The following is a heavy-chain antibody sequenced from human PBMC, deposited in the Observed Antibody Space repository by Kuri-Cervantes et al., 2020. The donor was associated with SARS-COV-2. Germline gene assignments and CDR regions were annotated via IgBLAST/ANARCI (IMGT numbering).Heavy chain of an antibody. D-gene: IGHD1-1*01. CDR3: ARGYRYNLPYFDY. CDR2: ISSSSSYI. J-gene: IGHJ4*02. Sequence: GGSLRLSCAASGFTISSYNMNWVRQAPGKGLEWVSSISSSSSYIYYADSVKGRFTISRDNAKNSLYLQMNSLRAEDTAVYYCARGYRYNLPYFDYWGQGTLVTVSS. V-gene: IGHV3-21*01. CDR1: GFTISSYN.